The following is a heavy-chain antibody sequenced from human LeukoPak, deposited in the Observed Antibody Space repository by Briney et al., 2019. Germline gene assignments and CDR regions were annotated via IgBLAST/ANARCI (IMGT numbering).Heavy chain of an antibody. CDR2: SNAGNGNT. V-gene: IGHV1-3*02. J-gene: IGHJ5*02. CDR1: GYTFTSYA. Sequence: ASVTVSFKASGYTFTSYAMHWVRQAPGQRLEWMGWSNAGNGNTKYSQEFQGRVTMTRNTSISTAYMELSSLRSEDTAVYYCARSRYNWNYYWSDPWGQGTLVTVSS. D-gene: IGHD1-7*01. CDR3: ARSRYNWNYYWSDP.